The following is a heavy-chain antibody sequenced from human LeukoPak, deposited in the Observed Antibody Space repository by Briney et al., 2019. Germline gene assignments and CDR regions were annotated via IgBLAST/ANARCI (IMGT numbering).Heavy chain of an antibody. CDR2: ISGSGGST. CDR1: GFTFSSYA. Sequence: GGSLRLSCAASGFTFSSYAMSWVRQAPGKGLEWVSVISGSGGSTYYADSVKGRFTVSRDNSKNTLYLQMSSLRAEDTAVYYCARGFYDGVNWFDPWGQGTLVTVSS. D-gene: IGHD5/OR15-5a*01. CDR3: ARGFYDGVNWFDP. V-gene: IGHV3-23*01. J-gene: IGHJ5*02.